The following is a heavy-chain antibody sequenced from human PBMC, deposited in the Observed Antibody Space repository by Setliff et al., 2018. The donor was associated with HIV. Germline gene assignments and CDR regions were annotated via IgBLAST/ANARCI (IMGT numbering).Heavy chain of an antibody. D-gene: IGHD2-2*01. CDR1: GGSINSYY. V-gene: IGHV4-59*04. CDR2: IHHSGNT. Sequence: SETLSLTCTVSGGSINSYYWNWIRQSPGKGLEWIGAIHHSGNTYYNPSLKSRVTISVDTSKNLFSLKVNSVTAADAAVYYCARLAIPAATTDYWGQGTLVTVSS. J-gene: IGHJ4*02. CDR3: ARLAIPAATTDY.